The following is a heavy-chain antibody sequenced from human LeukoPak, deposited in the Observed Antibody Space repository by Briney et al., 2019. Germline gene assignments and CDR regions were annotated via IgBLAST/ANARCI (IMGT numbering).Heavy chain of an antibody. J-gene: IGHJ6*02. Sequence: GGSLRLSCAASGFTFSSYAMSWVRQAPGKGLEWVSAISGSGGSTYYADSVKGRFTISRDNAKNSLYLQMNSLRAEDTAVYYCARLRYYGMDVWGQGTTVTVSS. V-gene: IGHV3-23*01. D-gene: IGHD2-15*01. CDR3: ARLRYYGMDV. CDR1: GFTFSSYA. CDR2: ISGSGGST.